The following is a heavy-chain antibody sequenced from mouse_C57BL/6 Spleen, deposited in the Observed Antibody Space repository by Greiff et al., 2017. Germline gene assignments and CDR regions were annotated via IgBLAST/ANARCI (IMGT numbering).Heavy chain of an antibody. Sequence: EVQRVESGGGLVKPGGSLKLSCAASGFTFSSYTMSWVRQTPEKRLEWVATISGGGGNTYYPDSVKGRFTISRDNAKNTLYLQMSSLRSEDTALYYCARLSGSWFAYWGQGTLVTVSA. CDR1: GFTFSSYT. CDR3: ARLSGSWFAY. V-gene: IGHV5-9*01. CDR2: ISGGGGNT. J-gene: IGHJ3*01. D-gene: IGHD6-2*01.